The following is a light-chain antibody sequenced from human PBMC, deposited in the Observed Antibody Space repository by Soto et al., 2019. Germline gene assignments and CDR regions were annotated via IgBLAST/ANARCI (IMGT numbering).Light chain of an antibody. J-gene: IGKJ4*01. CDR1: QGISNY. V-gene: IGKV1-27*01. Sequence: DIQMTQSPSSLSASVGDRVTITCRASQGISNYLAWYQQKPGKVPKLLIYAASTLQSGDPSRFSGSGSGTDFTLTISSLQPKDVATYYCQKYNSAPPNTFGGGTKVEIK. CDR2: AAS. CDR3: QKYNSAPPNT.